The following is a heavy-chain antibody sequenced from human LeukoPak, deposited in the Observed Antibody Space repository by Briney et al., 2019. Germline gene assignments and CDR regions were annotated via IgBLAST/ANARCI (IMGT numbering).Heavy chain of an antibody. V-gene: IGHV4-34*01. CDR1: GGSFSGYY. CDR2: INHSGST. J-gene: IGHJ2*01. D-gene: IGHD3-10*01. Sequence: SETLSLTCAVYGGSFSGYYWSWIRQPPGKGLEWIGEINHSGSTNYNPSLKSRVTISVDTSKNQFSLKLSSVTAADTAVYYCARDREYWYFDLWGRGTLVTVSS. CDR3: ARDREYWYFDL.